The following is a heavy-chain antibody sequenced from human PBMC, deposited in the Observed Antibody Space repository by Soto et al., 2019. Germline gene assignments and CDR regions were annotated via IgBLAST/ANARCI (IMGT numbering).Heavy chain of an antibody. D-gene: IGHD4-17*01. CDR3: TRGVAETTGSWF. CDR2: INNDGSSR. V-gene: IGHV3-74*01. J-gene: IGHJ4*02. Sequence: EVQLVESGGGLVQPGGSLRLSCAASGFTFNNFWMHWVRQVPGKGLVWISRINNDGSSRSYADSVKGRFTISRDNAKNTLFLQMSSLRVEDTAVYYCTRGVAETTGSWFWGQVILVTVSS. CDR1: GFTFNNFW.